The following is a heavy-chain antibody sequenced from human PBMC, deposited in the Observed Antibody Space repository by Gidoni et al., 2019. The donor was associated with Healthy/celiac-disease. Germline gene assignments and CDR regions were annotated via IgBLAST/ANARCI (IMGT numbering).Heavy chain of an antibody. Sequence: EVQLVESGGGLVQPGGSLRLSGAASGFTFSSYAMSWVRQAPGKGLGWVSAIRGSGGSTYYADSVKGRFTISRDNSKNTLYLQMNSLRAEDTAVYYCAKAGLIVVVTGRFDPWGQGTLVTVSS. V-gene: IGHV3-23*04. CDR2: IRGSGGST. D-gene: IGHD3-22*01. CDR3: AKAGLIVVVTGRFDP. J-gene: IGHJ5*02. CDR1: GFTFSSYA.